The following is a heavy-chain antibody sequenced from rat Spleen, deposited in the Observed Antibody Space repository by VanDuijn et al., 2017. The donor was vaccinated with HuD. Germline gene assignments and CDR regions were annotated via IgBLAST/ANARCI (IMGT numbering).Heavy chain of an antibody. V-gene: IGHV5-17*01. CDR3: ALRYYGYTYDWFAY. D-gene: IGHD1-9*01. Sequence: EVQLVESGGGLVQPGRSLTLSCATSGFTFSDYAMAWVRQAPKKGLEWIASINPDGGSTSYPDSVKGRFTISRDNAKSTLYLQMNSLRSEDTATYYCALRYYGYTYDWFAYWGQGVMVTVSS. J-gene: IGHJ2*01. CDR1: GFTFSDYA. CDR2: INPDGGST.